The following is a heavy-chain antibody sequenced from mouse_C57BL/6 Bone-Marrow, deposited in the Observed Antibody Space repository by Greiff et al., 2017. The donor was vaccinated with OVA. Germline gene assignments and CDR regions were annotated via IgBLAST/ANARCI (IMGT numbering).Heavy chain of an antibody. Sequence: EVPLVESGGGLVKPGGSLKLSCAASGFTFSSYAMPWVRQTPEKRLEWVATISDGGSYTYYPDTVKGRFTISRDNAKNTLYLQMSRLKSEDTAMYYCAREAVCGYECDYWGQGTTLTVSS. CDR1: GFTFSSYA. V-gene: IGHV5-4*01. CDR3: AREAVCGYECDY. CDR2: ISDGGSYT. J-gene: IGHJ2*01. D-gene: IGHD1-2*01.